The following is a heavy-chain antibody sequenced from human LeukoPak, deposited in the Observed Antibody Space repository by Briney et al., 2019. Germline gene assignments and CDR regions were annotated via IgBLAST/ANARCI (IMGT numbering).Heavy chain of an antibody. J-gene: IGHJ4*02. V-gene: IGHV1-69*06. CDR2: IIPIFGTA. CDR3: ARDPLSSSSFDL. D-gene: IGHD6-13*01. CDR1: GGTFSSYA. Sequence: SVKVSCKASGGTFSSYAISWVRQAPGQGLEWMGGIIPIFGTANYAQKFQGRVTITADKSTSTAYMELSSLRSEDTAVYYCARDPLSSSSFDLWGQGTLVTVSS.